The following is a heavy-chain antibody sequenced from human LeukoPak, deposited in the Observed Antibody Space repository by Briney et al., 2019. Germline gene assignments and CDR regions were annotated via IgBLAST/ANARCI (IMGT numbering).Heavy chain of an antibody. CDR3: ARVAVIAAAGNTFDF. CDR1: GGSITNTNY. CDR2: IYHSGST. J-gene: IGHJ3*01. Sequence: PSETLSLTCGVSGGSITNTNYWTWVRQPPGKGLEWIGEIYHSGSTNYNPSLKSRVTISVDKSKNQFSLKLSSVTAADTAVYYCARVAVIAAAGNTFDFWGQGTMVTVSS. V-gene: IGHV4-4*02. D-gene: IGHD6-13*01.